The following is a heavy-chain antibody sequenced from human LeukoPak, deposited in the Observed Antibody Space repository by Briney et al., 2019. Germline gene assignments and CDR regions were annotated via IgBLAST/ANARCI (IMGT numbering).Heavy chain of an antibody. V-gene: IGHV4-59*01. J-gene: IGHJ4*02. CDR2: IYYSGST. CDR1: GGSISSYY. Sequence: SETLSLTCTVSGGSISSYYWSWIRQPPGEGLEWIGYIYYSGSTNYNPSLKSRVTILVDTSKNQFSLKLSSVTAADTAVYYCAGGRYYYGSGTDYWGQGTLVTVSS. D-gene: IGHD3-10*01. CDR3: AGGRYYYGSGTDY.